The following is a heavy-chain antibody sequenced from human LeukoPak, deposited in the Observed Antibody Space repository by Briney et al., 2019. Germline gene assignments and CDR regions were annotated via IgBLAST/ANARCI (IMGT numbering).Heavy chain of an antibody. J-gene: IGHJ6*02. CDR3: ARARDDYGDYAYYYYGMDV. CDR2: IIPILGIA. V-gene: IGHV1-69*04. CDR1: GGTFSSYA. D-gene: IGHD4-17*01. Sequence: GASVEVSCKASGGTFSSYALSWVRQAPGQGLEWMGRIIPILGIANYAQKFQGRVTITADKSTSTAYMELSSLRSEDTAVCYCARARDDYGDYAYYYYGMDVWGQGTTVTVSS.